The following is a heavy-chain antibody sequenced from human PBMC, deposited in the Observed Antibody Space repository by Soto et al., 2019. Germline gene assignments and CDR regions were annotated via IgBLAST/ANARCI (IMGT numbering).Heavy chain of an antibody. CDR1: GFTFSSYW. D-gene: IGHD5-18*01. V-gene: IGHV3-74*01. CDR2: INSDGSST. J-gene: IGHJ4*02. Sequence: EVQLVESGGGLVQPGGSLRLSCAASGFTFSSYWMHWVRQAPGKGLVWVSRINSDGSSTSYADSVKGRFTISRDNAKNTLYLQMNSMIAEDTALYYCATDLGYSYGCFDYWGQGTLVNVSS. CDR3: ATDLGYSYGCFDY.